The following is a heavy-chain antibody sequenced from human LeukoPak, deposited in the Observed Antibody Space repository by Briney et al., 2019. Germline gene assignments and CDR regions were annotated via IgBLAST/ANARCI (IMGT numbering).Heavy chain of an antibody. J-gene: IGHJ6*03. CDR3: ARSRIVVVPAGDYYYYYMDV. V-gene: IGHV4-38-2*01. CDR2: IYHSGST. Sequence: SETLSLTCAVSGYSISSGYYWGWIRQPPGKGLEWIGSIYHSGSTYYNPSLKSRVTISVETSKNQFSLKLSSVTAADTAVYYCARSRIVVVPAGDYYYYYMDVWGKGTTVTVSS. D-gene: IGHD2-2*01. CDR1: GYSISSGYY.